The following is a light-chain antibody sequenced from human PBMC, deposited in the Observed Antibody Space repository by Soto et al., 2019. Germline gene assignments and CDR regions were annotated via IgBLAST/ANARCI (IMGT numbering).Light chain of an antibody. Sequence: QLVLTQSPSASASLGASVKLTCTLSSGHSTYAIAWHQQQPEKGPRYLMKLNSDGRHSKGDGIPDRFSGTSSGAERYLTISSVQSEDEADYYFQNWGKGGDVVVGGGSELAVL. V-gene: IGLV4-69*01. CDR2: LNSDGRH. CDR1: SGHSTYA. CDR3: QNWGKGGDVV. J-gene: IGLJ2*01.